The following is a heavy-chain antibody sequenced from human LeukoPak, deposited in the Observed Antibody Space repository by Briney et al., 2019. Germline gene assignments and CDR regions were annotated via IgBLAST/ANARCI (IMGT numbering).Heavy chain of an antibody. Sequence: ASVKVSCKTSGYTFTGYYMHWVRQAPGQGLEWMGWINPNSGVTNYAQKFQGRVTMTRDTSISTAYMDLSRLTSDDTAVYYCARSTSSGFLEWLFQYYFDYWGQGTLVTVSS. CDR3: ARSTSSGFLEWLFQYYFDY. CDR1: GYTFTGYY. V-gene: IGHV1-2*02. D-gene: IGHD3-3*01. CDR2: INPNSGVT. J-gene: IGHJ4*02.